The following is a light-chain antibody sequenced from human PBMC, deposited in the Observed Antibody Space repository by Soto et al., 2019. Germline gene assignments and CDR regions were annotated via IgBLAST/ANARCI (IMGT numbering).Light chain of an antibody. CDR2: EVI. J-gene: IGLJ1*01. CDR1: GSDVGGYNY. V-gene: IGLV2-8*01. CDR3: SSYAGSNNYV. Sequence: QSVLTQPPSASGSPGQPVTISCTGTGSDVGGYNYVSWFQQYPGKAPKLMIYEVIKRPSGVPDRFSGSKSGNTASLTVSGLQAEDEAVYHCSSYAGSNNYVFGTGTKLTVL.